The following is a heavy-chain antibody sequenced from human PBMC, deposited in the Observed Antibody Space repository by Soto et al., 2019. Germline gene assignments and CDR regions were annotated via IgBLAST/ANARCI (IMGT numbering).Heavy chain of an antibody. CDR3: ARARNWNPYAFDI. V-gene: IGHV4-4*07. D-gene: IGHD1-1*01. CDR1: CCSISSYY. CDR2: IYTSGST. Sequence: PAETLSLTCTVSCCSISSYYWSWIRQPPGQGLEWIGRIYTSGSTNYNPSLKSRVTISVDTSKNQFSLKLNPLTAGDTAVYYCARARNWNPYAFDIWGQGTMVTVSS. J-gene: IGHJ3*02.